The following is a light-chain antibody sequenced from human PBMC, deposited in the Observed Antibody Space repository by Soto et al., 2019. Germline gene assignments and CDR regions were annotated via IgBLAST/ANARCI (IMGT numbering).Light chain of an antibody. Sequence: ETVLTQSPGTLSLSPGERATLSCRASQSVRSSLLAWYQHKPGQTPRLLIYGASSRATGIPDRLSGSGSGTDFTLTISRLEPEDFAVYYCQQYGSPWTFGQGTKVEIK. CDR1: QSVRSSL. CDR2: GAS. V-gene: IGKV3-20*01. CDR3: QQYGSPWT. J-gene: IGKJ1*01.